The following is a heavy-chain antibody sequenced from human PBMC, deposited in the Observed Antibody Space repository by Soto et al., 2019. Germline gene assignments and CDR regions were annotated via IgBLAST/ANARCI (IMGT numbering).Heavy chain of an antibody. Sequence: ASVKVSCKASGGTFSSYTISWVRQAPGQGLEWMGRIIPILGIANYAQKFQGRVTITADKSTSTAYMELSSLRSEDTAVYYCARDGLVGDYYGSAQEQKQFDPRGQRTLVTVSS. CDR1: GGTFSSYT. CDR3: ARDGLVGDYYGSAQEQKQFDP. J-gene: IGHJ5*02. V-gene: IGHV1-69*04. CDR2: IIPILGIA. D-gene: IGHD3-10*01.